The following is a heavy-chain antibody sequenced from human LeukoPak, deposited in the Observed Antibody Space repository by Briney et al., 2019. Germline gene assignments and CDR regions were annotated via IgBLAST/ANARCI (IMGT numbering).Heavy chain of an antibody. CDR2: VSYSGNP. CDR3: ARVRGSIVVVPAANRPFDY. J-gene: IGHJ4*02. CDR1: GGSMNTYY. V-gene: IGHV4-59*12. D-gene: IGHD2-2*01. Sequence: SETLSLTCAVSGGSMNTYYWSWIRQPPGKGLEWIGYVSYSGNPHYNPSLKSRVTISVDTSKNQFSLKLSSVTAADTAVYYCARVRGSIVVVPAANRPFDYWGQGTLVTVSS.